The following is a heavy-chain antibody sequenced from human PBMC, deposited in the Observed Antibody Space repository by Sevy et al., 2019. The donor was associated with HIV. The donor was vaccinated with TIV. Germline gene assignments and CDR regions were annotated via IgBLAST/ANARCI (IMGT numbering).Heavy chain of an antibody. Sequence: GGSLRLSCAVSGFTFSSYGMHWVRQAPGKGLEWVAVIWYDGNNKYYADFVKGRFTISRDNSKNTLYLQMNSLRAEDTAVYFCARDTYCPGGNCYSSFFDFWGQGTLVTVSS. CDR1: GFTFSSYG. CDR2: IWYDGNNK. CDR3: ARDTYCPGGNCYSSFFDF. V-gene: IGHV3-33*01. J-gene: IGHJ4*02. D-gene: IGHD2-15*01.